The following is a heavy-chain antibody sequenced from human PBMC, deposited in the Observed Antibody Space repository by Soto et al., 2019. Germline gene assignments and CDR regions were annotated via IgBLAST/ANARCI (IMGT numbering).Heavy chain of an antibody. Sequence: SETLSLTCTVSGGSIRTYYWSWIRQPPGKGLEWIGEIHHSGSINYNSSLKSRVTISADTSKNQFFLKLSSVTAADTAVYYCSRGGDAYKAGNYWGQGTLVTVSS. J-gene: IGHJ4*02. D-gene: IGHD1-1*01. CDR3: SRGGDAYKAGNY. V-gene: IGHV4-59*12. CDR1: GGSIRTYY. CDR2: IHHSGSI.